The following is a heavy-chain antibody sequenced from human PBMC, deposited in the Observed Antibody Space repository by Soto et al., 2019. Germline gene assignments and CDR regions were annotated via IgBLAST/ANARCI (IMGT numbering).Heavy chain of an antibody. CDR3: ARDWSYFDY. J-gene: IGHJ4*02. Sequence: GGALRLSFAASGFTFSSYEMKWVRQAPGEGLEWVSYISSSGSTIYYADSVKGRFTISRDNAKNSLYLQMNSLRAEDTAVYYCARDWSYFDYWGQGTLVTVSS. V-gene: IGHV3-48*03. CDR2: ISSSGSTI. CDR1: GFTFSSYE.